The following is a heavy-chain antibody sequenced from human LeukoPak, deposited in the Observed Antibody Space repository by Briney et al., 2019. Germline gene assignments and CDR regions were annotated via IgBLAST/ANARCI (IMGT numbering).Heavy chain of an antibody. CDR3: ARGSKDCSSTSCYHQALFDP. CDR2: IYHSGST. J-gene: IGHJ5*02. V-gene: IGHV4-30-2*01. CDR1: GGSISSGGYY. D-gene: IGHD2-2*01. Sequence: SQTLSLTCTVSGGSISSGGYYWSWIRQPPGKGLEWIGYIYHSGSTYYNPSLKSRVTISVDRSKNQFSLKPSSVTAADTAVYYCARGSKDCSSTSCYHQALFDPWGQGTLVTVSS.